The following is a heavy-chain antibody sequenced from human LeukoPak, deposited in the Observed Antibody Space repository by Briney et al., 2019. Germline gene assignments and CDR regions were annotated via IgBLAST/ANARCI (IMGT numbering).Heavy chain of an antibody. CDR3: ARGQGHCSGGTCYSKCVDC. J-gene: IGHJ4*02. D-gene: IGHD2-15*01. CDR1: SVSISNYF. V-gene: IGHV4-4*07. Sequence: SETLSLTCTVSSVSISNYFWSWIRQPAGKGLEWIGRIYTSGSTNYNPSLKSRVTMSVDTSKNQFSLRLRSVTAADTSVYYCARGQGHCSGGTCYSKCVDCWGQGTLVTVSS. CDR2: IYTSGST.